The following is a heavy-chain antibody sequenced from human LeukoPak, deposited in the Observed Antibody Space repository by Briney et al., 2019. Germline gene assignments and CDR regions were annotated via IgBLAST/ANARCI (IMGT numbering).Heavy chain of an antibody. CDR1: GFTFSSYG. J-gene: IGHJ6*03. Sequence: PAGCLRLSCAGSGFTFSSYGMHWVRQAPGKGLVWVGVIWYDGSNKYYADSVKGRFTISRDNSKNTLHLQMNSLTAEDTAVYYFAKTPYTPMITDNYFTDVGGKASTVTVSS. CDR3: AKTPYTPMITDNYFTDV. CDR2: IWYDGSNK. V-gene: IGHV3-33*06. D-gene: IGHD5-18*01.